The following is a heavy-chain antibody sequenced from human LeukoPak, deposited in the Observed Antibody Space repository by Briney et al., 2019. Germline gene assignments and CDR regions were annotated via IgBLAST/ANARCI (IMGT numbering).Heavy chain of an antibody. D-gene: IGHD5-12*01. CDR2: IYSGGGT. CDR3: ARVPRSGGYAY. V-gene: IGHV3-66*01. Sequence: GGSLRLSCAASGFTVSDNYMSWVRQAPGKGLEWVSVIYSGGGTYYADSVKGRFTISRDNSKNALYLQMNSLRAEDTAVYYCARVPRSGGYAYWGQGTLVTVSS. CDR1: GFTVSDNY. J-gene: IGHJ4*02.